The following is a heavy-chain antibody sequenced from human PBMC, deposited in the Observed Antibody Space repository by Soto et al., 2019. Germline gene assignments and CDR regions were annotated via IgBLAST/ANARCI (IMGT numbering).Heavy chain of an antibody. CDR3: AKLGIMGVFDS. V-gene: IGHV3-23*01. D-gene: IGHD1-26*01. Sequence: EVQLLESGGGLVQPGGSLRLSCAASGFTFSSYAMSWVRQAPGKGLEWLAGITFRGDYTYYADSVKGRFTLSRDNSRNRLHLQMISLTVEETALYYCAKLGIMGVFDSWGQGNLLTVSS. CDR2: ITFRGDYT. J-gene: IGHJ4*02. CDR1: GFTFSSYA.